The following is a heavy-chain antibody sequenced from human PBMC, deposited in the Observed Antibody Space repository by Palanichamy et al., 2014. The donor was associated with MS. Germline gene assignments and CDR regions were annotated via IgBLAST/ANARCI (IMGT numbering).Heavy chain of an antibody. CDR3: AKPAPVGDTARPYYFDS. CDR2: IRSSGST. Sequence: QVRLQESGPGLLKPSETLSLTCTVSGDSMGSYFWTWLRQPPGRGPEWIGYIRSSGSTDYNPSLKSRLTMSLDTSKNQFSLELSSLTTADTAVYYCAKPAPVGDTARPYYFDSWGQGTPVTVSP. J-gene: IGHJ4*02. D-gene: IGHD1-26*01. V-gene: IGHV4-59*01. CDR1: GDSMGSYF.